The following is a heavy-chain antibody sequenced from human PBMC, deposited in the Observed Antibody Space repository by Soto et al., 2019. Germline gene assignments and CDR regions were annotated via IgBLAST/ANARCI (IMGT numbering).Heavy chain of an antibody. Sequence: GGSLRLSCAASGFTFSDYYMSWIRQAPGKGLERVSYISSSSSYTNYADSVKGRFTISRDNAKNSLYLQMNSLRAEDTAVYYCARDWXYDILTGKQNYYYGMDVWGQGTTVTVSS. J-gene: IGHJ6*02. CDR2: ISSSSSYT. V-gene: IGHV3-11*06. CDR3: ARDWXYDILTGKQNYYYGMDV. D-gene: IGHD3-9*01. CDR1: GFTFSDYY.